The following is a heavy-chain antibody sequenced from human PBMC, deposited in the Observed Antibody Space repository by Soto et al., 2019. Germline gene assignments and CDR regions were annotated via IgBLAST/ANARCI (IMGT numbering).Heavy chain of an antibody. D-gene: IGHD3-16*01. J-gene: IGHJ4*02. V-gene: IGHV3-23*01. CDR3: ARDYSYACDY. CDR2: ISSSGGTT. Sequence: EVQLLESGGGLVQPGGSLRLSCAVSGFTFSRFAMSWVRQAPGKGLEWVSVISSSGGTTYYADSVKGRFTISRDNSKNKMYLQMNSLSAEDTAVYYCARDYSYACDYWGQGTLVTVSS. CDR1: GFTFSRFA.